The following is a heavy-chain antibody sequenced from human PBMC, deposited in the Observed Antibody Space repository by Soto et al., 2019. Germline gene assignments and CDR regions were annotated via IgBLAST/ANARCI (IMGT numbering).Heavy chain of an antibody. CDR1: GYTFTGYY. CDR3: ARDSERRSIAARRHYYYYYGMDV. Sequence: ASVKVSCKASGYTFTGYYMHWVRQAPGQGLEWMGWINPNSGGTNYAQKFQGRVTMTRDTSISTAYMELSRLRSDGTAVYYCARDSERRSIAARRHYYYYYGMDVWGQGTTVTVSS. CDR2: INPNSGGT. V-gene: IGHV1-2*02. J-gene: IGHJ6*02. D-gene: IGHD6-6*01.